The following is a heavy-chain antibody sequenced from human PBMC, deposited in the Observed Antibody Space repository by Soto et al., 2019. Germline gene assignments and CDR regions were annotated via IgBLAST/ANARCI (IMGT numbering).Heavy chain of an antibody. CDR1: GFTFSSYG. Sequence: GVSLRLSCAASGFTFSSYGMHWVRQAPGKGLEWVAVIWYDGSNKYYAEYVKGRITISRDNSKNTLYLQMNSLRAEDTSVYFCARDRGLRDMITFGGATGGFYMDVWGKGTTVTVSS. CDR2: IWYDGSNK. J-gene: IGHJ6*03. V-gene: IGHV3-33*01. CDR3: ARDRGLRDMITFGGATGGFYMDV. D-gene: IGHD3-16*01.